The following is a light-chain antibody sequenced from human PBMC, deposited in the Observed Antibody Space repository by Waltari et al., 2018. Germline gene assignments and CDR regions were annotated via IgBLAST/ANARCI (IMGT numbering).Light chain of an antibody. CDR1: QSVSSY. V-gene: IGKV3D-11*02. CDR2: DAS. CDR3: QQRSNWQIT. Sequence: EIVLTQSPATLSLYSGERATTSCRASQSVSSYLAWYQQKPGQAPRLLIYDASNRATGIPARFSGSGPGTDFTLTISSLEPEDFAVYYCQQRSNWQITFGQGTRLEIK. J-gene: IGKJ5*01.